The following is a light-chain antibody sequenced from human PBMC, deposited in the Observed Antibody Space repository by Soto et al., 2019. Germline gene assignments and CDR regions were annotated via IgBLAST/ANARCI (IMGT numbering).Light chain of an antibody. J-gene: IGKJ2*01. CDR1: QSISSW. CDR3: QQYNRYLYT. CDR2: DAS. Sequence: DIQMTQSPSTLSASVGDRVTITCRASQSISSWLAWYQQKPGKAPKLLIYDASSLESGVTSRFSGSGSGTEFTLTISSLQTYDFATYYCQQYNRYLYTFGQGTKREIK. V-gene: IGKV1-5*01.